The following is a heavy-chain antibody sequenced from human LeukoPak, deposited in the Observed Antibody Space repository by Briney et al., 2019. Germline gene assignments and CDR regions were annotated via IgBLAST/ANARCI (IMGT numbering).Heavy chain of an antibody. CDR3: ARDGFGTGSN. D-gene: IGHD3-16*01. Sequence: QPGGSLRLSCSASGFTFSTYWMSWVRQAPGKGLEWVANIKQDGSEKNYVDSVKGRFIISRDNAKNSLYLQMNTLRADDTAVYYCARDGFGTGSNWGQGTLVTVCS. CDR2: IKQDGSEK. J-gene: IGHJ4*02. CDR1: GFTFSTYW. V-gene: IGHV3-7*03.